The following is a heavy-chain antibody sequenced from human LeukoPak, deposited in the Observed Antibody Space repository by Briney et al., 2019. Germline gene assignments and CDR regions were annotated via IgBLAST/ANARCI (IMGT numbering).Heavy chain of an antibody. CDR1: GYTLTELS. D-gene: IGHD3-3*01. CDR3: ATDFPVTIFGVVIRPYGY. Sequence: ASVKVSCKVSGYTLTELSMHWVRQAPGKGLEWMGGFDPEDGETIYAQNFQGRVTMTEDTSTDTAYIELSSLRSEDTAVYYWATDFPVTIFGVVIRPYGYCGQGTLVTVSS. J-gene: IGHJ4*02. V-gene: IGHV1-24*01. CDR2: FDPEDGET.